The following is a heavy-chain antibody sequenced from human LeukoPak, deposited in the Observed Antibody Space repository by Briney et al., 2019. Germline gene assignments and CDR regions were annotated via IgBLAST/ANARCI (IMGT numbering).Heavy chain of an antibody. Sequence: GGSLRLSCAASGFTFSSYAMSWVRQAPGKGLEWVSAISGSGGSTYYADSVKGRFTISRDNSENTLYLQMNSLRAEDTAVYYCAKDSDFDWLSGRDYWGQGTLVTVSS. V-gene: IGHV3-23*01. CDR1: GFTFSSYA. CDR2: ISGSGGST. D-gene: IGHD3-9*01. J-gene: IGHJ4*02. CDR3: AKDSDFDWLSGRDY.